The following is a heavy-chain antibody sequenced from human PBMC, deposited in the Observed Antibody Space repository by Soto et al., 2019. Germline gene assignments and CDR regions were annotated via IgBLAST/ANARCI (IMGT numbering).Heavy chain of an antibody. CDR2: IYSGGST. V-gene: IGHV3-53*01. D-gene: IGHD3-10*01. Sequence: PXGSLGLSCAACGFTVSSNDRSWVRQAPGKGLEWVSVIYSGGSTYYADSVKGRFTISRDNSKNTLYLQMNSLRAEDTAVYYCARLLRRGRVYYFDYCGQGTLVPVSS. CDR3: ARLLRRGRVYYFDY. CDR1: GFTVSSND. J-gene: IGHJ4*02.